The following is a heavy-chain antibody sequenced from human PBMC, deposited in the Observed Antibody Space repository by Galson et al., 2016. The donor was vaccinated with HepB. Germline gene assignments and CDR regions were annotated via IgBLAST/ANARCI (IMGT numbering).Heavy chain of an antibody. CDR3: ARHTPSYYYDSSGYPIPDY. Sequence: SETLSLTCTVSGGSISSSNFYWGWIRQPPGKGLEWIGCIYYSGSTYYNPSLKSRVTISVDTSKNQFSLKLSSVTAADTAVYYCARHTPSYYYDSSGYPIPDYWGQGTLVTVSS. D-gene: IGHD3-22*01. V-gene: IGHV4-39*01. CDR2: IYYSGST. CDR1: GGSISSSNFY. J-gene: IGHJ4*02.